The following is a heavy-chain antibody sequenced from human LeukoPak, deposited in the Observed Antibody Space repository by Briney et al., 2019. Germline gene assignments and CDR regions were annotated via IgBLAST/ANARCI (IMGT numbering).Heavy chain of an antibody. CDR3: ARVSPGSGSYYNFDY. D-gene: IGHD3-10*01. J-gene: IGHJ4*02. V-gene: IGHV4-61*02. CDR1: GGSISSGSYY. CDR2: IYTSGST. Sequence: SQTLSLTCTVSGGSISSGSYYWSWIRQPAGKGLEWIGRIYTSGSTNYNPSLKSRVTISVDTSKNQFSLKLSSVTAADTAVYYCARVSPGSGSYYNFDYWGQGTLVTVSS.